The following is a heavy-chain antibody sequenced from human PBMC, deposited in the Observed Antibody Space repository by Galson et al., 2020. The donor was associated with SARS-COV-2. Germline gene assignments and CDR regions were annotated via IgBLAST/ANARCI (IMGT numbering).Heavy chain of an antibody. Sequence: NSGGSLRLSCAASGYTFRDYYMSWIRQAPGKGLEWVSYISSSGSTIYYADSVKGRFTISRDNAKNSLYLQMNSLRAEDTAVYYCARSVEKAAAVGYWGQGTLVTVSS. CDR3: ARSVEKAAAVGY. D-gene: IGHD6-13*01. CDR1: GYTFRDYY. CDR2: ISSSGSTI. J-gene: IGHJ4*02. V-gene: IGHV3-11*04.